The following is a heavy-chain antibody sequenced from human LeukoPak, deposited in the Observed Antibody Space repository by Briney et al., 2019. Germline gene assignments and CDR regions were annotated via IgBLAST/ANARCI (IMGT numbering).Heavy chain of an antibody. J-gene: IGHJ6*02. CDR3: AKGYYRDSSGYPLYYGMDV. CDR1: GFTFNNYA. Sequence: GGSLRLSCAASGFTFNNYAMSWVRQAPGKGLEWVSAISASGGSTYYADSVKGRFTISRDNSKNTLYLQMNSLRAEDTALYYCAKGYYRDSSGYPLYYGMDVWGQGTTVTVSS. CDR2: ISASGGST. D-gene: IGHD3-22*01. V-gene: IGHV3-23*01.